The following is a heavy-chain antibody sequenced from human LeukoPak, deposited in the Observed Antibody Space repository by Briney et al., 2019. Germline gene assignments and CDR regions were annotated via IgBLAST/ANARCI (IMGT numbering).Heavy chain of an antibody. V-gene: IGHV3-30*02. J-gene: IGHJ4*02. Sequence: GGSLRLSCAASEFTFNNNGMHWVRQAPGKGLEWVAFIRYDGIYKYYADSVKGRFTIFRDKSKTTLFLQMDSLRAEDTAVYYCARRAGAYSHPYDYWGQGTLVTVSS. CDR2: IRYDGIYK. CDR3: ARRAGAYSHPYDY. CDR1: EFTFNNNG. D-gene: IGHD4/OR15-4a*01.